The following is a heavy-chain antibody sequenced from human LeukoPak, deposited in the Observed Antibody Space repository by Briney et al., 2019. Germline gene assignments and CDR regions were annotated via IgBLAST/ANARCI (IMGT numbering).Heavy chain of an antibody. CDR3: ARDQTPFY. V-gene: IGHV3-21*01. Sequence: GGSLRLSCAASGFIFSDYDVNWVRQAPGQGLEWVALFGSVGSYKYYADSVKGRFTISRDNAKSSMWLQMNSLRDEDTAVYYCARDQTPFYWGQGSLVTVSS. CDR1: GFIFSDYD. CDR2: FGSVGSYK. D-gene: IGHD2-15*01. J-gene: IGHJ4*02.